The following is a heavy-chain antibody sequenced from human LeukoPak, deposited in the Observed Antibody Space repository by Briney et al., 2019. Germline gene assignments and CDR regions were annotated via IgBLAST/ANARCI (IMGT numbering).Heavy chain of an antibody. V-gene: IGHV3-21*01. J-gene: IGHJ5*02. CDR2: ISGSSSHI. CDR3: VRDIAPDGTVWFDP. Sequence: GGSLRLSCIASGFSFSNYNINWVRQAPGKGLEWVSSISGSSSHIHYGDSVKGRFTISRDNAKSTLYLQMNSLRVDDTAVYYCVRDIAPDGTVWFDPWGQGTLVTVSS. CDR1: GFSFSNYN. D-gene: IGHD6-13*01.